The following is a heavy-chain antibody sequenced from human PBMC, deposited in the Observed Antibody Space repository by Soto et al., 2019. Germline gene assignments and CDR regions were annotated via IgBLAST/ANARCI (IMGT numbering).Heavy chain of an antibody. CDR1: GYSFASYW. J-gene: IGHJ4*02. CDR3: ARTYYYDTSGYYYFDY. Sequence: GESLKISCKGSGYSFASYWIGWVRQLPGKGLEWMGIIYPGDSDSRYSPSFQGQVTISADKSIITAYLQWSSLRASDTAMYYCARTYYYDTSGYYYFDYWGQGTLVTVSS. D-gene: IGHD3-22*01. CDR2: IYPGDSDS. V-gene: IGHV5-51*01.